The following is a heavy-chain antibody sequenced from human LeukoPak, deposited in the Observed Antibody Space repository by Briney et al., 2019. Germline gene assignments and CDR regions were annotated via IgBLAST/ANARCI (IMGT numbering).Heavy chain of an antibody. CDR1: GFTFNDYA. CDR2: ISYDGYDK. D-gene: IGHD3-10*01. CDR3: ARGYYYGTN. Sequence: GGSLRLSCAASGFTFNDYAMYWVRQAPGKGLEWVTLISYDGYDKSYADSVRGRFTISRDNSKNTLYLQMNSLRAEDTAVYYCARGYYYGTNWGQGTLVTVSS. J-gene: IGHJ4*02. V-gene: IGHV3-30*14.